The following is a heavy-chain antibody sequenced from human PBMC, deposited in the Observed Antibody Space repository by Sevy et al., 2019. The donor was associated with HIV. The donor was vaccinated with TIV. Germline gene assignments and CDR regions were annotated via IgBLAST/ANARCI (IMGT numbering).Heavy chain of an antibody. J-gene: IGHJ6*02. D-gene: IGHD4-17*01. CDR2: INPNNGGT. CDR3: ARLTTMPTSDDYGMDV. Sequence: ASVKVSCKAARYTFTDYYVHWVRQGHGQGLEWMGWINPNNGGTKYAQRFQGRVTMTRDTSINTAYMELGSLTSDDTAVYYCARLTTMPTSDDYGMDVWGQGTTVTVSS. V-gene: IGHV1-2*02. CDR1: RYTFTDYY.